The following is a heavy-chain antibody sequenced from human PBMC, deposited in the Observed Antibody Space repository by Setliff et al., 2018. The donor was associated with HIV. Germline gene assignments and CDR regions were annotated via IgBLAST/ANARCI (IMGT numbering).Heavy chain of an antibody. D-gene: IGHD3-3*01. J-gene: IGHJ4*02. V-gene: IGHV1-3*01. Sequence: ASVKVSCKAFGDTVTGHSIHWVRQAPGQRLEWMGWITVGDGNTKYSQKFQGRVTITRDTSASTAYMELSSLRSEDTAVYYCARARFLEWLPDYWGQGTLVTVSS. CDR2: ITVGDGNT. CDR3: ARARFLEWLPDY. CDR1: GDTVTGHS.